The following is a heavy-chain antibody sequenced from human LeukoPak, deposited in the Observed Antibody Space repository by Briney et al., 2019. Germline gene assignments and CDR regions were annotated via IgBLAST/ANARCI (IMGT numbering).Heavy chain of an antibody. CDR1: GGSFSGYY. CDR2: INHGGSN. CDR3: ARTQTYYDFWSGYSPFDY. Sequence: KPSETLSLTCAVYGGSFSGYYWSWIRQPPGKGLEWIGEINHGGSNNYNPSLKSRVTISVDTSKNQFYLKRSSVTAADTAVYYCARTQTYYDFWSGYSPFDYWGQGTLVTVSS. V-gene: IGHV4-34*01. D-gene: IGHD3-3*01. J-gene: IGHJ4*02.